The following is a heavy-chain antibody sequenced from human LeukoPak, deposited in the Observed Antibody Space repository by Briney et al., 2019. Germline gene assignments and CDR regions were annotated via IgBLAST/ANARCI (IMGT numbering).Heavy chain of an antibody. D-gene: IGHD3-10*01. CDR1: RLTFSSYW. V-gene: IGHV3-7*01. CDR2: INHNGNVN. CDR3: AKSTTMVRGVIGYFDY. J-gene: IGHJ4*02. Sequence: GGSLRLSCAASRLTFSSYWMNWARQAPGKGLEWVASINHNGNVNYYVDSVKGRFTISRDNAKNSLYLQMNSLRAEDTAVYYCAKSTTMVRGVIGYFDYWGQGTLVTVSS.